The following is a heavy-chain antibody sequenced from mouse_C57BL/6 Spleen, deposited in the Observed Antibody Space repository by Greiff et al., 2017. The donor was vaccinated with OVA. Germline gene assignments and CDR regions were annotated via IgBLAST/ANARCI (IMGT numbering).Heavy chain of an antibody. V-gene: IGHV5-6*01. CDR1: GFTFSSYG. CDR2: ISSGGSYT. D-gene: IGHD3-1*01. Sequence: EVKLVESGGDLVKPGGSLKLSCAASGFTFSSYGMSWVRQTPDKRLEWVATISSGGSYTYYPDSVKGRFTISRDNAKNTLYLQMSSLKSEDTAMYYCARQKTSGGFDYWGQGTTLTVSS. CDR3: ARQKTSGGFDY. J-gene: IGHJ2*01.